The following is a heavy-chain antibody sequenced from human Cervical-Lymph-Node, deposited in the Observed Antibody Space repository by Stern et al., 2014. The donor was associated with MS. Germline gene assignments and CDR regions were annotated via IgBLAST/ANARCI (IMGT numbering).Heavy chain of an antibody. CDR1: GFTFSNYG. J-gene: IGHJ2*01. V-gene: IGHV3-33*01. Sequence: VQLVESGGGVVQPGRSLRLSCAASGFTFSNYGMHWVRQAPGKGLEWVAIIGYDRTNKYYADSVKGRFSISRDNSKNTLYLQMNSLRAEDTAVYYCTRDHFDLWGRGTLVTVSS. CDR2: IGYDRTNK. CDR3: TRDHFDL.